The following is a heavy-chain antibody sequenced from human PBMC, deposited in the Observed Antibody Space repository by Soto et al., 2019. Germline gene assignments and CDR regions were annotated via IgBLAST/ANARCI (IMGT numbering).Heavy chain of an antibody. CDR2: IYYSGST. V-gene: IGHV4-59*01. CDR3: ARDLGIHPFDY. CDR1: GGSISSYY. J-gene: IGHJ4*02. D-gene: IGHD1-26*01. Sequence: PSETLSLTCTVSGGSISSYYWSWIRQPPGKGLEWIGYIYYSGSTNYNPSLKSRVTISVDTSKNQFSLKLSSVTAADTAVYYCARDLGIHPFDYWGQGTLVTVSS.